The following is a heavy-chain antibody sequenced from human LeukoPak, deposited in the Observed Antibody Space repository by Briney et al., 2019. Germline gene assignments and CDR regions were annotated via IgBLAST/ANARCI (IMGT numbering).Heavy chain of an antibody. J-gene: IGHJ4*02. V-gene: IGHV1-2*02. D-gene: IGHD6-19*01. CDR1: GYTFTGYY. CDR2: INPNSGGT. Sequence: ASVKVSXKASGYTFTGYYMHWVRQAPGQGLEWMGWINPNSGGTNYAQKFQGRVTMTRDTSISTAYMELSRLRSDDTAVYYCARDDGIAVAGFMDDYWGQGTLVTVSS. CDR3: ARDDGIAVAGFMDDY.